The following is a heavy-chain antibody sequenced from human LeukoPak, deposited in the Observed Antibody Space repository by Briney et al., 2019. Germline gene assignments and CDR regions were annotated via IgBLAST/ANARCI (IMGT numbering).Heavy chain of an antibody. D-gene: IGHD1-26*01. CDR3: ARDKIVGPTTLDY. CDR1: GFTFSSYW. CDR2: IKQDGSEK. J-gene: IGHJ4*02. V-gene: IGHV3-7*01. Sequence: GGSLRLSCAASGFTFSSYWMSWVRQAPGKGLEWVANIKQDGSEKYYVDSVKGRFTISRDNAKNSLYPQMNSLRADDTAVYYCARDKIVGPTTLDYWGQGTLVTVSS.